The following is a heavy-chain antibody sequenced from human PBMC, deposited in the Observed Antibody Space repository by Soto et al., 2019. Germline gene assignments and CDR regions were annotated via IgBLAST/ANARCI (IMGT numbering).Heavy chain of an antibody. V-gene: IGHV4-4*07. CDR3: ARDQSGAADF. D-gene: IGHD7-27*01. CDR2: ISATGTT. Sequence: SETLCLTCTVSGDSMRTFYWNWIRQSAEKGLEWIRRISATGTTTYIPSLNSRITLSVDTSKNEFSLNLKFVTAADTAVYFCARDQSGAADFRGPGTLVTVSS. CDR1: GDSMRTFY. J-gene: IGHJ4*03.